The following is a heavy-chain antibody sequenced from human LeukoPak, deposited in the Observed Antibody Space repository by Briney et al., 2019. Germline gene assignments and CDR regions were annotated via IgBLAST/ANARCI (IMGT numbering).Heavy chain of an antibody. CDR2: IYHSGST. D-gene: IGHD2-2*01. CDR3: ARAPIVVVPAAIGGFDP. V-gene: IGHV4-30-2*01. J-gene: IGHJ5*02. CDR1: GGFISSGGYS. Sequence: SETLSLTCAVSGGFISSGGYSWSWIRQPPGKGLEWIGYIYHSGSTYYNPSLKSRVTISVDRSKNQFSLKLSSVTAADTAVYYCARAPIVVVPAAIGGFDPWGQGTLVTVSS.